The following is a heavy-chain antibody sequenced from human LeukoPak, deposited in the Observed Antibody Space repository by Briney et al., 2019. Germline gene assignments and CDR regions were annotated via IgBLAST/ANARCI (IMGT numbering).Heavy chain of an antibody. J-gene: IGHJ4*02. CDR3: ARHNSPYYDFWSGYYTPDENLDY. V-gene: IGHV4-38-2*01. Sequence: SETLSLTCAVSGYSISSGYYWGWIRQPPGKGLEWIGSIYHSGSTYYNPSLKSRVTISVDTSKNQFSLKLSSVTAADTAMYYCARHNSPYYDFWSGYYTPDENLDYWGQGTLVTVSS. CDR1: GYSISSGYY. CDR2: IYHSGST. D-gene: IGHD3-3*01.